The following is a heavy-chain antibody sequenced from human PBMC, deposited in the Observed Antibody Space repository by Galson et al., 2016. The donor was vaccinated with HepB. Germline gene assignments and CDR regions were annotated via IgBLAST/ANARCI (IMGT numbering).Heavy chain of an antibody. V-gene: IGHV4-34*01. CDR1: GVPLNEYY. Sequence: SETLSLTCVVDGVPLNEYYWNWIRQFPGKGLEWIGEVRHVGAPIYNPSLESRVTISIDASKKQFSLHLTSVTAADTASYYCALYSGNPLGDYWGQGTPVTVSS. CDR2: VRHVGAP. J-gene: IGHJ4*02. CDR3: ALYSGNPLGDY. D-gene: IGHD3-10*02.